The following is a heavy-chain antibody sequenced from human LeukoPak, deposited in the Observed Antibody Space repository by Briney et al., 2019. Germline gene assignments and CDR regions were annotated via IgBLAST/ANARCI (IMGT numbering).Heavy chain of an antibody. Sequence: GGSLRLSCAASVFTFSSYTVSWVRRAPWKGLEWVSAISGSGDSTYYGDSVKGRFTISRDNSKNTLYLQMNSLRAEDTAVYYCAKTRPLDSSSWSHGDYWGQGTLVTVSS. V-gene: IGHV3-23*01. J-gene: IGHJ4*02. CDR1: VFTFSSYT. CDR3: AKTRPLDSSSWSHGDY. CDR2: ISGSGDST. D-gene: IGHD6-13*01.